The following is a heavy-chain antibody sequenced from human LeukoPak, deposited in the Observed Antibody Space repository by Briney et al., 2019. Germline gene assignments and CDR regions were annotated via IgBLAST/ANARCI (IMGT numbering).Heavy chain of an antibody. V-gene: IGHV4-59*11. CDR2: ISDSGST. D-gene: IGHD3-22*01. CDR3: ARGYDSSAYYPFNY. CDR1: GGSLSTHH. J-gene: IGHJ4*02. Sequence: SETLSLTCVVSGGSLSTHHWSWVRQSPGRGLEWIGYISDSGSTNYNPSLKSRVTISVDTSKNQFSLMLSSVTAADTAVYYCARGYDSSAYYPFNYWGQGTLVTVSS.